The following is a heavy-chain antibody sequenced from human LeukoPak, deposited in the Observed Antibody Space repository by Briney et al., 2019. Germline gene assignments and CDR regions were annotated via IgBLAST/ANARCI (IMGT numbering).Heavy chain of an antibody. V-gene: IGHV4-34*01. Sequence: SETLSLTCAVYGGSFSGYYWSWIRQPPGKGLEWIGEINHSGSTNYNPSLKSRVTISVDTSKNQFSLKLSSVTAADTAVYYCARGRVSAYWGQGTLATVSS. CDR1: GGSFSGYY. CDR2: INHSGST. CDR3: ARGRVSAY. J-gene: IGHJ4*02.